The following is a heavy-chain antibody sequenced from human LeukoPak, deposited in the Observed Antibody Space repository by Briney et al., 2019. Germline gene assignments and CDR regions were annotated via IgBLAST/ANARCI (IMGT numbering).Heavy chain of an antibody. J-gene: IGHJ4*02. CDR3: ARGLDYYGSGSYLF. V-gene: IGHV4-34*01. CDR1: GGSFSGYY. D-gene: IGHD3-10*01. CDR2: INHSGST. Sequence: SETLSLTCAVYGGSFSGYYWSWIRQPPGKGLEWIGEINHSGSTNYNPSLKSRVTISVDTSKNQFSLKLSSVTAADTAVYYCARGLDYYGSGSYLFWGQGTLVTVSS.